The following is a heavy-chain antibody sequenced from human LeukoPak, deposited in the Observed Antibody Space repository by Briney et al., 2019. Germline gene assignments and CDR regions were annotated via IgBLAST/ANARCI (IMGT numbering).Heavy chain of an antibody. D-gene: IGHD6-19*01. V-gene: IGHV3-30-3*01. Sequence: GRSLRLSCAASGFTFSSYAMHWVRQAPGKGLEWVAVISYDGSNKYYADSVKGRFTISKDNSKNTLYLQMNSLRAEDTAAYYCARDPVAGTGGYFDYWGQGTLVTVSS. CDR1: GFTFSSYA. CDR3: ARDPVAGTGGYFDY. CDR2: ISYDGSNK. J-gene: IGHJ4*02.